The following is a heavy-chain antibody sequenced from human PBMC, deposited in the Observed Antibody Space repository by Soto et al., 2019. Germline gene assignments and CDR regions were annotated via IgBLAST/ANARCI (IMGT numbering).Heavy chain of an antibody. J-gene: IGHJ3*02. CDR2: IYYSGST. CDR1: GGSISSYY. V-gene: IGHV4-59*01. CDR3: ARRLDGSGSYYKVVAFDI. D-gene: IGHD3-10*01. Sequence: SETLSLTCTVSGGSISSYYWSWIRQPPGKGLEWIGYIYYSGSTNYNPSLKSRVTISVDTSKNQFSLKLSSVTAADTAVYYCARRLDGSGSYYKVVAFDIWGQGTMVIVSS.